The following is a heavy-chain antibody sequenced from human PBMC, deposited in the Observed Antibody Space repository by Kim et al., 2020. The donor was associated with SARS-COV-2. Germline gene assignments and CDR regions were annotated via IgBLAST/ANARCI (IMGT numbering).Heavy chain of an antibody. CDR2: ISGRGGGT. D-gene: IGHD1-1*01. J-gene: IGHJ4*02. CDR3: AKGEYNSGYLFEY. CDR1: GFTFSSSP. Sequence: GGSLRLSCAASGFTFSSSPMSWVRQAPGKGLEWVSAISGRGGGTYYADSVKGRFTISRDNSKNTLYLQMNSLRAEDTALYYCAKGEYNSGYLFEYWGQG. V-gene: IGHV3-23*01.